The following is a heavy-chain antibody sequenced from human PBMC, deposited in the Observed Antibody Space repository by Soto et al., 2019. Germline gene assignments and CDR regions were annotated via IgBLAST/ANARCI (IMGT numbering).Heavy chain of an antibody. CDR3: ARGFRLGY. D-gene: IGHD3-16*01. J-gene: IGHJ4*02. CDR2: IYYSGST. CDR1: GGSISSYY. Sequence: ATLSLTCTVSGGSISSYYWSWIRQPPGKGLEWIGYIYYSGSTNYNPSLKSRVTISVDTSKNRFSLKLSSVTAADTAVYYCARGFRLGYWGQGTLVTVSS. V-gene: IGHV4-59*01.